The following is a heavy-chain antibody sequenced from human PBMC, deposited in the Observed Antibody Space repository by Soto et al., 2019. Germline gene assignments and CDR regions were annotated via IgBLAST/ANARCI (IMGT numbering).Heavy chain of an antibody. D-gene: IGHD6-13*01. Sequence: SGPTLVNPTQTLTLTCTFSGFSLSTSGVGVGWIRQPPGKALEWLALIYWDDDKRYSPSLKSRLTITKDTSKNQVVLTMTNMDPVDKATYYCENRRASSRGDWFDHWGQGTLVTVSS. J-gene: IGHJ5*02. V-gene: IGHV2-5*02. CDR3: ENRRASSRGDWFDH. CDR1: GFSLSTSGVG. CDR2: IYWDDDK.